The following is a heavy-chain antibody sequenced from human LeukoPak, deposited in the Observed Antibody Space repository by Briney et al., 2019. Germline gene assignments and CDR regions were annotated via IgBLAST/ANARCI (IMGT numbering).Heavy chain of an antibody. Sequence: SETLSLTCAVYGGSFSGDFWSWIRQSPGKGLEWIGEINHGGSTTYNPSLQSRVTMSVDTSTNQISLKMTSVTAADTAIYYCARDRKYYYHMDVWGKGTTVTVSS. D-gene: IGHD1-14*01. V-gene: IGHV4-34*01. CDR1: GGSFSGDF. CDR2: INHGGST. CDR3: ARDRKYYYHMDV. J-gene: IGHJ6*03.